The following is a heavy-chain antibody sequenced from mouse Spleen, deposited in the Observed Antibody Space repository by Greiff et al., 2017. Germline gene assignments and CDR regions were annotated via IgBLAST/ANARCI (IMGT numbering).Heavy chain of an antibody. CDR1: GYTFTGYW. CDR3: ARFDGYLFAY. V-gene: IGHV1-9*01. CDR2: ILPGSGST. D-gene: IGHD2-3*01. Sequence: VMLVESGAELMKPGASVKLSCKATGYTFTGYWIEWVKQRPGHGLEWIGEILPGSGSTNYNEKFKDKATLTADKSSSTAYMQLSSLTYEDSAVYYCARFDGYLFAYWGQGTLVTVSA. J-gene: IGHJ3*01.